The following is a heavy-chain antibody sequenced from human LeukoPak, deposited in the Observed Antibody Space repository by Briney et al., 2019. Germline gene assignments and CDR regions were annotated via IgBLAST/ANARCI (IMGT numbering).Heavy chain of an antibody. J-gene: IGHJ4*02. CDR3: AANGGPFDF. CDR2: INQHGTDR. Sequence: GGSLRLSCAASGFTFSSYWMSWVRQAPGKGLEWVANINQHGTDRYYVDSVRGRFTVSRDNAKNSLYLQMNSLRAEDTAVYYCAANGGPFDFWGQGTLVTVSS. D-gene: IGHD4-23*01. CDR1: GFTFSSYW. V-gene: IGHV3-7*05.